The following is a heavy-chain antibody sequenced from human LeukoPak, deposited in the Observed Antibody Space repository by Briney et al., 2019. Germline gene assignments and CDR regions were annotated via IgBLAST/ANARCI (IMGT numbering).Heavy chain of an antibody. Sequence: GGSLRLSCAASGFTFSSYWMSWVRQAPGKRLEWVANIKQDGSEKYYVDSVKGRFTISRDNAKNSLYLQMNSLRAEDTAVYYCTRVVEQWLVGDWGQGTLVTVSS. CDR3: TRVVEQWLVGD. V-gene: IGHV3-7*03. D-gene: IGHD6-19*01. CDR1: GFTFSSYW. J-gene: IGHJ4*02. CDR2: IKQDGSEK.